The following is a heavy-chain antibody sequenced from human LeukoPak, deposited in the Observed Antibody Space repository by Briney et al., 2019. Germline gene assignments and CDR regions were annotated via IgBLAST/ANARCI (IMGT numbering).Heavy chain of an antibody. D-gene: IGHD3-3*01. CDR2: INHSGST. CDR1: GGSISSSSYY. Sequence: SETLSLTCTVSGGSISSSSYYWSWIRQPPGKGLEWIGEINHSGSTNYNPSLKSRVTISVDTSKNQFSLKLSSVTAADTAVYYCARRGWATIFGVVIKGPYMDVWGKGTTVTVSS. V-gene: IGHV4-39*07. CDR3: ARRGWATIFGVVIKGPYMDV. J-gene: IGHJ6*03.